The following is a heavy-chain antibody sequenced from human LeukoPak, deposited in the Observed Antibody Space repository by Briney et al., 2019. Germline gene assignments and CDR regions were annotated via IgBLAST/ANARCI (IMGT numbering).Heavy chain of an antibody. J-gene: IGHJ4*02. D-gene: IGHD3-22*01. V-gene: IGHV3-48*01. CDR3: ARGKYDSSGRTYYFDY. CDR2: ISTSVNTI. Sequence: QTGGSLRLSCAASGFTFRSYAMSWIRQAPGKGLEWVSYISTSVNTIYYADSVKGRFTISRDSAKQSIYLQMNSLRAEDTAVYYCARGKYDSSGRTYYFDYWGQGTLVTVSS. CDR1: GFTFRSYA.